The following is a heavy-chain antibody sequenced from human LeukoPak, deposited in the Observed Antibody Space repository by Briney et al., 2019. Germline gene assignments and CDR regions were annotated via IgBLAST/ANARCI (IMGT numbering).Heavy chain of an antibody. CDR2: LNTDGRST. CDR1: GFTFSSYW. J-gene: IGHJ4*02. Sequence: PGGSLRLSCAASGFTFSSYWMHWVRQAPGKGLVWVSRLNTDGRSTNYADSVKGRFTISRDNAKNTLYLQMNSLRVEDTAVYYCAKFVYYYDSSAWDYWGQGTLVTVSS. D-gene: IGHD3-22*01. CDR3: AKFVYYYDSSAWDY. V-gene: IGHV3-74*01.